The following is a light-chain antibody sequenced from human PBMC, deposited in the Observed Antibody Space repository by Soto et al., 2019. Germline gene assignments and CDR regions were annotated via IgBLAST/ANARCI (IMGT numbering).Light chain of an antibody. CDR3: QHYNSYSEA. V-gene: IGKV1-5*03. J-gene: IGKJ1*01. CDR2: KAS. CDR1: QTISSW. Sequence: DIQMTQSPSTLSGSVGDRVTITCRASQTISSWLAWYQQKPGKAPKLLIYKASTLKSGVPSRFSGSGSGTEFTLTISRLQPDAFATYYCQHYNSYSEAFGQGNRV.